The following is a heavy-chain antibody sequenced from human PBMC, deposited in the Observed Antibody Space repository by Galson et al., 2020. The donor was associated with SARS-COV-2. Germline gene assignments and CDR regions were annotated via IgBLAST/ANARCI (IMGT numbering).Heavy chain of an antibody. D-gene: IGHD6-19*01. V-gene: IGHV3-30*03. J-gene: IGHJ4*02. CDR1: GFTFSSHG. CDR2: ISYDGSNK. Sequence: GESPKISCAASGFTFSSHGMHWVRQAPGKGLEWVAVISYDGSNKYYADSVKGRFPISRDNSKNTLYLQMNSLRAEDTAVYYCARDRSGWYFDYWGQGTLVTVSS. CDR3: ARDRSGWYFDY.